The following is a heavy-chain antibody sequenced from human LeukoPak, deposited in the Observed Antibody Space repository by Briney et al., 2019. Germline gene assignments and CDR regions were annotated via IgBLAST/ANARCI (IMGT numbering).Heavy chain of an antibody. V-gene: IGHV3-21*01. CDR2: ISPGSDYI. Sequence: GGSLRLSCAASGISFSRYSMNWVRQAPGKGLEWVSSISPGSDYIYYADSVKGRFTISRDNAKNTLYLQMNSLKAEDTAIYYCAREGGSYSNYFDYWGQGTLVTVSS. CDR1: GISFSRYS. D-gene: IGHD1-26*01. CDR3: AREGGSYSNYFDY. J-gene: IGHJ4*02.